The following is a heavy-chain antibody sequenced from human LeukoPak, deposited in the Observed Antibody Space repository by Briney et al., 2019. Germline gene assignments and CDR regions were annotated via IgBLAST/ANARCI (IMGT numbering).Heavy chain of an antibody. CDR1: GYTFNGYY. CDR2: INPNTGGT. V-gene: IGHV1-2*02. Sequence: ASVKVSCKASGYTFNGYYMHWVRQAPGQGLEWMGWINPNTGGTNYAQKFQGRVTMTRDTSISTAYMELSRLRSDDTAVYYCASRNDHYDSSGYYSLVYWGQGTLVTVSS. CDR3: ASRNDHYDSSGYYSLVY. D-gene: IGHD3-22*01. J-gene: IGHJ4*02.